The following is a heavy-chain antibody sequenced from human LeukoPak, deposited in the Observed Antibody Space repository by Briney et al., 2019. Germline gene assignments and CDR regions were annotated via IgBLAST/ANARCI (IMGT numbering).Heavy chain of an antibody. V-gene: IGHV1-46*01. CDR3: SRDIRDWYFDL. D-gene: IGHD3-16*01. J-gene: IGHJ2*01. CDR2: ISPSGGSP. CDR1: GYTFTNYY. Sequence: GASVKVSCKASGYTFTNYYIHWVRQAPRQGLEWMGIISPSGGSPTYAQKFQGRVTMTRDTSTGTVYMDLSSLRSEDTAVYYCSRDIRDWYFDLWGRGTLVTVSS.